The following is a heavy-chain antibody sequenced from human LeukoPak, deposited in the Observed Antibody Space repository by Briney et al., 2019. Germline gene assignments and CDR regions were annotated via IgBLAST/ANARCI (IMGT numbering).Heavy chain of an antibody. CDR1: GFTFSSYA. J-gene: IGHJ4*02. CDR3: AKDIVVVPAAILDY. CDR2: ISGSGGST. Sequence: PGGSLRLSCAASGFTFSSYAMSWVRQAPGKGLEWVSAISGSGGSTYYADSVKGRFTISRDNSKNMLYLQMNSLRAEDTAVYYCAKDIVVVPAAILDYWGQGTLVTVSS. V-gene: IGHV3-23*01. D-gene: IGHD2-2*02.